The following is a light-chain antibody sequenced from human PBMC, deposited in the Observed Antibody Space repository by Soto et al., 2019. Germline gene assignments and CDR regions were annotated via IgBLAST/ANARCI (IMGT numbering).Light chain of an antibody. CDR2: DDN. CDR1: SSNIGAGYD. CDR3: QSYASSLSGYV. Sequence: QSVLTQPPSVSGAPGQRVTISCTGSSSNIGAGYDLHWYQQLPGTAPKLLIYDDNNRPSGVPDRFSGSKSGTSASLAITGLQAEDEADYYCQSYASSLSGYVFGTGTKLTVL. J-gene: IGLJ1*01. V-gene: IGLV1-40*01.